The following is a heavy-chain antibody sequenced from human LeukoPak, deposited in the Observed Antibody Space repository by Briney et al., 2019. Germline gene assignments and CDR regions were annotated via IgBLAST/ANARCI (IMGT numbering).Heavy chain of an antibody. V-gene: IGHV4-4*07. CDR3: ARDRHSSGYYCPYYYYGMDV. D-gene: IGHD3-22*01. Sequence: PSETLSLTCTASGGSISSYYWSWIRQPAGKGLEWIGRIYTSGSTNYNPSLKSRVTMSVDTSKNQFSLKLSSVTAADTAVYYCARDRHSSGYYCPYYYYGMDVWGQGTTVTVSS. CDR1: GGSISSYY. CDR2: IYTSGST. J-gene: IGHJ6*02.